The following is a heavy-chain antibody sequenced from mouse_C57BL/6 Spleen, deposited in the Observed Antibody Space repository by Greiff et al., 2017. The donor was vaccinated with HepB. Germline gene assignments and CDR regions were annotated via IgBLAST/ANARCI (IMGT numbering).Heavy chain of an antibody. CDR2: ISYDGSN. D-gene: IGHD1-1*01. CDR3: AREGYYYGSSYNAMDY. V-gene: IGHV3-6*01. Sequence: EVQLVESGPGLVKPSQSLSLTCSVTGYSITSGYYWNWIRQFPGNKLEWMGYISYDGSNNYNPCLKNRIPITRDTSTNQFFLKLNSVTTEDTATYYCAREGYYYGSSYNAMDYWGQGTTVTVSS. J-gene: IGHJ4*01. CDR1: GYSITSGYY.